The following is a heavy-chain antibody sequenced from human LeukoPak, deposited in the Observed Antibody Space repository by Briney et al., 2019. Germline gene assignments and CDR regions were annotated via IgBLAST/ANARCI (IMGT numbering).Heavy chain of an antibody. D-gene: IGHD2-2*02. J-gene: IGHJ3*02. V-gene: IGHV3-7*01. Sequence: PGGSLRLSXVASGFTFSSYWMSWVRQAPGKGLEWVANIKQDGSEKYYVDSVKGRFTISRDNAKNSLFLQMNSLRAEDTAVYYCARGWGDCTTVSCYTGGDVFDMWGQGTMVTVSS. CDR3: ARGWGDCTTVSCYTGGDVFDM. CDR2: IKQDGSEK. CDR1: GFTFSSYW.